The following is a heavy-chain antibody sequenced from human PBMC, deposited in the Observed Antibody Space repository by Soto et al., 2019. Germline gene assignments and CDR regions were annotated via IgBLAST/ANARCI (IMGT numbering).Heavy chain of an antibody. CDR3: ARVYRRGWHEPLYYYYYMDV. CDR1: GFTFSSYG. CDR2: IWYDGSNK. J-gene: IGHJ6*03. V-gene: IGHV3-33*01. D-gene: IGHD6-19*01. Sequence: GGSLRLSCAASGFTFSSYGMHWVRQAPGKGLEWVAVIWYDGSNKYYADSVKGRFTISRDNSKNTLYLQMNSLRAEDTAVYYCARVYRRGWHEPLYYYYYMDVWGKGTTVTVSS.